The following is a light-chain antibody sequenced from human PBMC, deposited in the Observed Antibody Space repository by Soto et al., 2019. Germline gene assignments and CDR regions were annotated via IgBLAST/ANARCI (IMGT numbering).Light chain of an antibody. CDR2: GNS. V-gene: IGLV1-40*01. CDR1: SSNIGAGYD. Sequence: QSVLTQPPSVSGAPGQRVTISCTGSSSNIGAGYDVHWYQQVPGTAPKLLIYGNSNRPSGVPDRFSGSKSGTSASLAITGLQAEDEADYYYQSYDSSLSGLVFGTGTKVTVL. J-gene: IGLJ1*01. CDR3: QSYDSSLSGLV.